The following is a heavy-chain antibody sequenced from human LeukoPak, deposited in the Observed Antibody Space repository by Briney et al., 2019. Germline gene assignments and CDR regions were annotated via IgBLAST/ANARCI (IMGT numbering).Heavy chain of an antibody. CDR1: GGSISSYY. CDR2: IYTSGTT. Sequence: SETLSLTCTVSGGSISSYYWSWIRQPAGKGREWIGRIYTSGTTNYNPSLKSRSTMSVDPSKIQFYLKLSSVSAADTAVYYCTRRRDAFDIWGQGTMVTVSS. J-gene: IGHJ3*02. V-gene: IGHV4-4*07. CDR3: TRRRDAFDI.